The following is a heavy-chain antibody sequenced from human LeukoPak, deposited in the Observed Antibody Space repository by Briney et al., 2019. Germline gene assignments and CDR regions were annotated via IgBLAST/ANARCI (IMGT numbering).Heavy chain of an antibody. V-gene: IGHV1-69*04. CDR2: IIPILGIA. Sequence: GASVKVSCKASGGTFSSYAISWVRQAPGQGLEWMGRIIPILGIANYAQKFQGRVTITADKSTSTAYMELSSLRSEDTAVYYCASMAAAGLYYYYGMDVWGQGTTVTVSS. J-gene: IGHJ6*02. CDR1: GGTFSSYA. CDR3: ASMAAAGLYYYYGMDV. D-gene: IGHD6-13*01.